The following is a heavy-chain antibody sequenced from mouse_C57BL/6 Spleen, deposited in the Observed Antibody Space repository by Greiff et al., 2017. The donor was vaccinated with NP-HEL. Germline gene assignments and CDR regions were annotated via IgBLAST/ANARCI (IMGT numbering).Heavy chain of an antibody. CDR2: ISSGGSYT. V-gene: IGHV5-6*01. Sequence: VQLKESGGDLVKPGGSLKLSCAASGFTFSSYGMSWVRQTPDKRLEWVATISSGGSYTYYPDSVKGRFTISRDNAKNTLYLQMSSLKSEDTAMYYCAREGLLRGDAMDYWGQGTSVTVSS. CDR3: AREGLLRGDAMDY. J-gene: IGHJ4*01. CDR1: GFTFSSYG. D-gene: IGHD1-1*01.